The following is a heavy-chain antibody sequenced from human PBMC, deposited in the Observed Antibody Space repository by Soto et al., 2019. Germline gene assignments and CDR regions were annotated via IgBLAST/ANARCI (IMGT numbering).Heavy chain of an antibody. J-gene: IGHJ5*02. V-gene: IGHV4-38-2*01. Sequence: SETLYLTCAVSGYSISSGYYWGRIRQPPVKGLEWMGSIYHSGSTYYNPSLKSRVTISVNTSKNQFSLKLSSVTAADTAVYYCARYRARFLEWLPESNGFDPWGQGTLVTVS. CDR2: IYHSGST. CDR3: ARYRARFLEWLPESNGFDP. CDR1: GYSISSGYY. D-gene: IGHD3-3*01.